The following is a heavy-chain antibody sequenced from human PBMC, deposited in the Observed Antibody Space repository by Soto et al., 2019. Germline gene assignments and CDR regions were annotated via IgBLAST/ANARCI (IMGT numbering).Heavy chain of an antibody. V-gene: IGHV3-23*01. D-gene: IGHD6-13*01. CDR2: ISGSGGST. Sequence: PGGSLRLSCAASGFTFSSYAMSWVRQAPGKGLEWVSAISGSGGSTYYADSLKGRFTISRDNSKNTLYLQMNSLRAEDTAVYYCAKRGGIAAAGTKFDYFDYWGQGTLVTVSS. CDR3: AKRGGIAAAGTKFDYFDY. CDR1: GFTFSSYA. J-gene: IGHJ4*02.